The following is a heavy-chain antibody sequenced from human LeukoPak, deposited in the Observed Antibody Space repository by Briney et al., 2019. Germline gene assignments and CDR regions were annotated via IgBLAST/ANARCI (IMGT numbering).Heavy chain of an antibody. CDR2: ISSSSSTI. CDR3: ARDTVRGFDY. V-gene: IGHV3-48*04. D-gene: IGHD3-10*01. CDR1: GFTFSSYS. Sequence: GGSLRLSCAASGFTFSSYSMNWVRQAPGKGLEWVSYISSSSSTIYHADSVKGRFTISRDNARDSLFLQMNSLRAEDTAVYYCARDTVRGFDYWGQGTLVTVSS. J-gene: IGHJ4*02.